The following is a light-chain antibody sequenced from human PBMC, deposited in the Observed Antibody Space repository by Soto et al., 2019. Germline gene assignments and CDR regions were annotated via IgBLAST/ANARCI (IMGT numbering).Light chain of an antibody. CDR3: NSYTSKSTGV. Sequence: QSALTQPASVSGSPGQSITISCTGTSSDVGGCNYVSWYQQHPGKAPKLIIYEISNRPSGVSNRFSGSKSGTTASLTISGLQAEDEADYYCNSYTSKSTGVFGTGTKLTVL. CDR2: EIS. CDR1: SSDVGGCNY. V-gene: IGLV2-14*01. J-gene: IGLJ1*01.